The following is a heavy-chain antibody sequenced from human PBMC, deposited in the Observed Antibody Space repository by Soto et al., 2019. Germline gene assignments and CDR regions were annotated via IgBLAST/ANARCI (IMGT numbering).Heavy chain of an antibody. D-gene: IGHD3-3*01. J-gene: IGHJ4*02. CDR3: ARTRHTYYDFWSGYYSSLDLHYFDY. V-gene: IGHV4-34*01. CDR2: INHSGST. CDR1: GGSFSGYY. Sequence: QVQVQQWGAGLLKPSETLSLTCAVYGGSFSGYYWSWIRQPPGKGLEWIGEINHSGSTNYNPSLKSRVTISVDTSKNQFSLKLSSVTAADTAVYYCARTRHTYYDFWSGYYSSLDLHYFDYWGQGTLVTVSS.